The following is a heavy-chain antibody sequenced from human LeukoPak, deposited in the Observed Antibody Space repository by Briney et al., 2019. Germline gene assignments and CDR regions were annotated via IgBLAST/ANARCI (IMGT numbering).Heavy chain of an antibody. CDR2: IYYSGST. CDR1: GDSISNYY. CDR3: VREKRSWYYDMDV. V-gene: IGHV4-59*01. Sequence: PSETLSLTCTVSGDSISNYYWSWIRQPPGKGLEWIGYIYYSGSTNYNPSLKSRVTISVDTSKNQFSLKLSSVTAADTAVYYCVREKRSWYYDMDVWGQGTTVTVSS. D-gene: IGHD6-13*01. J-gene: IGHJ6*02.